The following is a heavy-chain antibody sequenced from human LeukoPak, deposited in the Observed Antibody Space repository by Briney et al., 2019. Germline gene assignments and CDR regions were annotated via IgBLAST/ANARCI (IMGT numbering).Heavy chain of an antibody. V-gene: IGHV1-8*01. D-gene: IGHD6-19*01. CDR2: MNPNSGNT. J-gene: IGHJ6*02. CDR1: GYTFTSYD. CDR3: ARGVRFGQWLVQLPEYGMDV. Sequence: ASVKVSCKASGYTFTSYDINWVQQATGQGLEWMGWMNPNSGNTGYAQKFQGTVTMTRNTSISTAYMELSSLRSEDTAVYYCARGVRFGQWLVQLPEYGMDVWGQGTTVTVFS.